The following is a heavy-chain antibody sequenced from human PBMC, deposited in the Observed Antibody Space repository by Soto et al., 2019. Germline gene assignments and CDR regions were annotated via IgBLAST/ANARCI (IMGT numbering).Heavy chain of an antibody. V-gene: IGHV3-48*03. CDR1: VFTFSTYH. J-gene: IGHJ6*01. Sequence: XGSVRLSCASSVFTFSTYHMNCVRHSPGKWLEWVSYIHSGGSRIYYADSVKGRFTISRDNAKNSLYLQMNRLRAEDTAVYYCARDGSTVTTNHLYAMEVWGQGTTVSVS. CDR3: ARDGSTVTTNHLYAMEV. D-gene: IGHD4-17*01. CDR2: IHSGGSRI.